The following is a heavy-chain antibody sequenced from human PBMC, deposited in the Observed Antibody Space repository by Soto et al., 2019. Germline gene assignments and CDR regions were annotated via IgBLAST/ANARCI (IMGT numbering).Heavy chain of an antibody. Sequence: QVQLVESGGGVVQPGRSLRLSCAASGFTFSSNAMNWVRQAPGKGLEWVAVISYDGSSEYYTDSVKGRFTISRDNSKKMLYLLMNSLRAEGSAVYYCARGFWYQVLGWCGPWGQGTLVTVSS. D-gene: IGHD2-2*01. V-gene: IGHV3-30-3*01. CDR2: ISYDGSSE. J-gene: IGHJ5*02. CDR3: ARGFWYQVLGWCGP. CDR1: GFTFSSNA.